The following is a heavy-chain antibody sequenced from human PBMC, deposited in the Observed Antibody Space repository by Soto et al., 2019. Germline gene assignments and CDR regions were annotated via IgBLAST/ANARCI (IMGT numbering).Heavy chain of an antibody. CDR2: INHSGST. Sequence: QVQLQQWGAGLLKPSETLSLTCAVYGGSFSGYYWTWIRQPPGAGLGWIGEINHSGSTNYHPSLKSLVTISVDTSKNQFSLKLTSVTAADTAVYYCARDKITGLFDYWGQGTLVTVSS. CDR3: ARDKITGLFDY. D-gene: IGHD2-8*02. V-gene: IGHV4-34*01. CDR1: GGSFSGYY. J-gene: IGHJ4*02.